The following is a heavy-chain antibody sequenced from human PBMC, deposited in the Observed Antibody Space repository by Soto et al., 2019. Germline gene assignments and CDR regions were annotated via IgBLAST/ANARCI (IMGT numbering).Heavy chain of an antibody. J-gene: IGHJ4*02. V-gene: IGHV3-30*18. Sequence: QVQLVESGGGVVQPGRSLRLSCAASGFTFSSYGMHWVRQAPGKGLEWVAVISYDGSNKYYADSVKGRFTISRDNSKNTLYLQMNSLRAEDTAVYYCAKDPVDYWGQGTLGTVSS. CDR1: GFTFSSYG. CDR3: AKDPVDY. CDR2: ISYDGSNK.